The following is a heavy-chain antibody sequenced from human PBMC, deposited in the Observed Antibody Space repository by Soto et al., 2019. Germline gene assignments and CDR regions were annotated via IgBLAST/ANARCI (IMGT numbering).Heavy chain of an antibody. CDR2: ISNSGTTR. CDR3: AIAREPYCSLRPVDY. V-gene: IGHV3-11*01. D-gene: IGHD4-17*01. Sequence: QVQLVESGGGLVEPGGSLRLSCVASGVTFSNYDMSWILQAPGKGLEYVSYISNSGTTRCYADSGTGRFTISRDNANNSLFLQLNSLRVEDTAMYSSAIAREPYCSLRPVDYWGQGTLVTVS. J-gene: IGHJ4*02. CDR1: GVTFSNYD.